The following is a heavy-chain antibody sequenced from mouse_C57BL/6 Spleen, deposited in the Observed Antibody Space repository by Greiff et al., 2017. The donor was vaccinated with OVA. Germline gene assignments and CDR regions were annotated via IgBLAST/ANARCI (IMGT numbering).Heavy chain of an antibody. D-gene: IGHD2-1*01. CDR3: ARHSYGNSVDY. J-gene: IGHJ2*01. Sequence: EVMLVESGGGLVKPGGSLKLSCAASGFTFSSYTMSWVRQTPEKRLEWVATISGGGGNTYYPDSVKGRFTISRDNAKNTLYLQMSSLRSEDTALYYCARHSYGNSVDYWGQGTTLTVSS. V-gene: IGHV5-9*01. CDR1: GFTFSSYT. CDR2: ISGGGGNT.